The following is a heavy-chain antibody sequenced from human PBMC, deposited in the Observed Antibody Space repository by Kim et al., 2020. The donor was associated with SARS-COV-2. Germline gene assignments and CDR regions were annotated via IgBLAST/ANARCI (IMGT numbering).Heavy chain of an antibody. CDR2: IYSGGSGT. J-gene: IGHJ4*02. D-gene: IGHD3-10*01. Sequence: GGSLRLSCAASGFTFSSYAMTWVRQAPGKGLEWVSVIYSGGSGTYYADSAKGRFTISRDNSENTLYLEMNSLRAEDTAVYYCSKGKDTQLFWVREPTLPFFVYWGQRALVTVSS. V-gene: IGHV3-23*03. CDR3: SKGKDTQLFWVREPTLPFFVY. CDR1: GFTFSSYA.